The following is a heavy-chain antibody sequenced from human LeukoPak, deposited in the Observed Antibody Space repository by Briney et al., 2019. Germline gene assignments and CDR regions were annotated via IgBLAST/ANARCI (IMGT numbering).Heavy chain of an antibody. CDR2: IRRKGNDYAT. CDR1: GFSFSGSA. D-gene: IGHD3-16*01. V-gene: IGHV3-73*01. Sequence: GGSLRLSCAASGFSFSGSAIHWVRQASGKGLDWVGHIRRKGNDYATAYTASVKGMFTISRDDSKNTAFLQMDSLKTEDTAVYFCARLGGSPPYFDYWGQGSLVTVSS. CDR3: ARLGGSPPYFDY. J-gene: IGHJ4*02.